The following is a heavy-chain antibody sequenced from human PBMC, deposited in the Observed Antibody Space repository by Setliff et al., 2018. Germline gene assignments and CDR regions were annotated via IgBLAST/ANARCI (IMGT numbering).Heavy chain of an antibody. J-gene: IGHJ6*02. CDR1: GGSISSSSYY. D-gene: IGHD6-13*01. Sequence: SETLSLTCTVSGGSISSSSYYWGWIRQPPGKGLEWIGSIYYSGSTYYNPSLKSRVTISVDTSKNQFSLKLSSVTAADTAVYYCARGAGYSSRWYIYYYGMDMWGQGTTVTVSS. V-gene: IGHV4-39*07. CDR2: IYYSGST. CDR3: ARGAGYSSRWYIYYYGMDM.